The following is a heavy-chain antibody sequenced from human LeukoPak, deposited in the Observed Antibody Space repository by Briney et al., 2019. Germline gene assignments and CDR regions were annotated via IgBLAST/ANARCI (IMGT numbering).Heavy chain of an antibody. Sequence: PGGSLRLSCAASGFTFSSYAMSWVRQAPGKGLEWVSTISGSGDSTYYADSVKGRFTISRDNSKNTLYLQMNSLRAEDTAVYYCATFPTTVVTPDYFDYWGQGTLVTVSS. V-gene: IGHV3-23*01. D-gene: IGHD4-23*01. J-gene: IGHJ4*02. CDR1: GFTFSSYA. CDR3: ATFPTTVVTPDYFDY. CDR2: ISGSGDST.